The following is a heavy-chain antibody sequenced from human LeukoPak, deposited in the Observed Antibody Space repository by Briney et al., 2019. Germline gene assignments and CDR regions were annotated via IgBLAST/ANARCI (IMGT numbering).Heavy chain of an antibody. Sequence: GASVKVSCKASGYTFTGYYMHWVRQAPGQGLEWMGWINPNSGGTNYAQKFQGRVTMTRDTSISTAYMELSRLRSDDTAVYYCARDPEDSSGYYYTAESYWGQGTLVTVSS. V-gene: IGHV1-2*02. D-gene: IGHD3-22*01. CDR1: GYTFTGYY. CDR2: INPNSGGT. CDR3: ARDPEDSSGYYYTAESY. J-gene: IGHJ4*02.